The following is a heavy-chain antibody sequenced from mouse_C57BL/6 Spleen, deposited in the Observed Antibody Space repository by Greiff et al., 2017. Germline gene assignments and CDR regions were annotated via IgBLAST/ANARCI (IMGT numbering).Heavy chain of an antibody. J-gene: IGHJ2*01. Sequence: QVQLQQPGAELVKPGASVKLSCKASGYTFTSYWMHWVKQRPGQGLEWIGMIHPNSGSTNYNEKFKSKATLTVDKSSSTAYMQLSSLTSEDSAVYYCARETTVEAREYFETRGQDTPLTESS. CDR3: ARETTVEAREYFET. D-gene: IGHD1-1*01. CDR1: GYTFTSYW. CDR2: IHPNSGST. V-gene: IGHV1-64*01.